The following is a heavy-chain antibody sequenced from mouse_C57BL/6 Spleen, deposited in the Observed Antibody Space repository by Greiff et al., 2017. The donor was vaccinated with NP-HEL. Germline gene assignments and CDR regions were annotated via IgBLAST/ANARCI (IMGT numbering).Heavy chain of an antibody. CDR2: ISDGGSYT. CDR3: ARGKASITTVVAPFDY. J-gene: IGHJ2*01. CDR1: GFTFSSYA. V-gene: IGHV5-4*03. Sequence: EVKLVESGGGLVKPGGSLKLSCAASGFTFSSYAMSWVRQTPEKRLEWVATISDGGSYTYYPDNVKGRFTISRDNAKNNLYLQMSHLKSEDTAMYYCARGKASITTVVAPFDYWGQGTTLTVSS. D-gene: IGHD1-1*01.